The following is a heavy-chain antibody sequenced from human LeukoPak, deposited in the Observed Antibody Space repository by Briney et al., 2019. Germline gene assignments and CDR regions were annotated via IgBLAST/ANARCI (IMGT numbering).Heavy chain of an antibody. D-gene: IGHD6-6*01. CDR2: IRYDGSNK. CDR1: GFTFSSYG. Sequence: GGSLRLSCAASGFTFSSYGMHWVRQAPGKGLEWVAFIRYDGSNKYYADSVKGRFTISRDNSKNTLYLQMNSLRAEDTAVYYCAKSANKYSSSSQDYWGQGTLVTVSS. CDR3: AKSANKYSSSSQDY. V-gene: IGHV3-30*02. J-gene: IGHJ4*02.